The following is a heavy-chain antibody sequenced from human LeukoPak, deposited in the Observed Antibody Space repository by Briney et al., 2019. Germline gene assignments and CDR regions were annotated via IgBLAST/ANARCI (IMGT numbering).Heavy chain of an antibody. CDR2: IYSGGST. J-gene: IGHJ4*02. D-gene: IGHD6-19*01. V-gene: IGHV3-66*01. CDR1: GFTFSSYS. Sequence: SGGSLRLSCAASGFTFSSYSMNWVRQAPGKGLEWVSVIYSGGSTYYADSVKGRFTISRDNSKNTLYLQMNSLRAEDTAVYYCARDPGSGRDYWGQGTLVTVSS. CDR3: ARDPGSGRDY.